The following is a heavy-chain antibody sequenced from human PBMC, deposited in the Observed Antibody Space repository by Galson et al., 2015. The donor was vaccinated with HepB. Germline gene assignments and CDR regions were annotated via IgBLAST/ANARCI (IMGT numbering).Heavy chain of an antibody. V-gene: IGHV3-21*01. CDR1: GLTFSSHS. Sequence: SLRLSCAVSGLTFSSHSMNWVRQAPGKGLEWVSSISSSSNYIYYADSVKGRFTISRDNAENSLYLQMNSLRAEDTAVYYCARDWLSRGISGFDYWGQGTLVTVSS. CDR3: ARDWLSRGISGFDY. J-gene: IGHJ4*02. CDR2: ISSSSNYI. D-gene: IGHD1-26*01.